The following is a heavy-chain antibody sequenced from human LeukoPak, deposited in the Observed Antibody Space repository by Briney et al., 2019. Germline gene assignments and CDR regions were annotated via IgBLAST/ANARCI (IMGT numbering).Heavy chain of an antibody. CDR3: AKRGSGWYLDY. CDR2: ITSNSAII. D-gene: IGHD6-19*01. CDR1: GFTFSSYS. V-gene: IGHV3-48*01. J-gene: IGHJ4*02. Sequence: GGSLRLSCAASGFTFSSYSMNWVRQAPGKGLEWISYITSNSAIIYYADSVKGRFTISRDNSENTLYLQMNSLRAEDTAIYYCAKRGSGWYLDYWGQGTLVTVSS.